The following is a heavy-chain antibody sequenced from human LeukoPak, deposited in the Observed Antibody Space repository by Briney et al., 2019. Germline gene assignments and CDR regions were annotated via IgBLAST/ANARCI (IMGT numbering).Heavy chain of an antibody. V-gene: IGHV4-34*01. CDR1: GGSFSGYY. CDR2: INHSGST. CDR3: AREGSYYDFWSGYRAPNY. Sequence: PSETLSLTCAVYGGSFSGYYWSWIRQPPGKGLEWIGEINHSGSTNYNPSLTSRVTISVDTSKNQFSLKLSSVTAADTAVYYCAREGSYYDFWSGYRAPNYWGQGTLVTVSS. D-gene: IGHD3-3*01. J-gene: IGHJ4*02.